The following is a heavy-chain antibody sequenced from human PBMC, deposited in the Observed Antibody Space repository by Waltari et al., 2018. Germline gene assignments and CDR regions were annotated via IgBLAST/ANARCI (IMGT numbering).Heavy chain of an antibody. CDR3: ARDQEGAKDY. CDR2: ISSSSSTI. J-gene: IGHJ4*02. D-gene: IGHD1-26*01. Sequence: EVQLVESGGGLVQPGGSLRLSCAASGFTFSSYSMNWVRQAPGKGLEWGSYISSSSSTIYYADSVKGRFTISRDNAKNSLYLQMNSLRAEDTAVYYCARDQEGAKDYWGQGTLVTVSS. V-gene: IGHV3-48*04. CDR1: GFTFSSYS.